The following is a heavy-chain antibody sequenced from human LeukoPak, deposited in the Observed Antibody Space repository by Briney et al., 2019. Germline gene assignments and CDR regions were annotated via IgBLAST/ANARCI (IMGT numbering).Heavy chain of an antibody. CDR1: GWSFSGYY. CDR3: ARVRDPLGGYSYGVTDYFDY. D-gene: IGHD5-18*01. V-gene: IGHV4-34*01. CDR2: INHSGST. J-gene: IGHJ4*02. Sequence: SETLSLTCAVYGWSFSGYYWSWIRQPPGKGLEWIGEINHSGSTNYNPSLKSRVTISVDTSKNQFSLKLSSVTAADTAVYYCARVRDPLGGYSYGVTDYFDYWGQGTLVTVSS.